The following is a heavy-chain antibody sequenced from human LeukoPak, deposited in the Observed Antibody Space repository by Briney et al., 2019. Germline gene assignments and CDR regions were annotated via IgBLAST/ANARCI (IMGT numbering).Heavy chain of an antibody. Sequence: PSETLSLTCTVSGGCISSHYWSWIRQPPGKGLEWIEDIYYSGSTNYSPSLKSRVTISVDTSKNQFSLKLSSVTAADTAVYYCAKGGGSVRPFNWFDPWGQGTLVTVSS. CDR1: GGCISSHY. D-gene: IGHD3-10*01. CDR3: AKGGGSVRPFNWFDP. J-gene: IGHJ5*02. V-gene: IGHV4-59*08. CDR2: IYYSGST.